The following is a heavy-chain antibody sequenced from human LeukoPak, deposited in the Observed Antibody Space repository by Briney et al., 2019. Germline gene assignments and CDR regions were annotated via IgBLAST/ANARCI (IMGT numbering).Heavy chain of an antibody. CDR2: TYNSGSS. Sequence: SETLPLTCTVSGGSISSYYWSWIRQPPGKGLEWIGYTYNSGSSSYSPSFKSRVTISPDTPRNQFFLRLTSVTAADTAVYYCAGYYGSGQWDNWGQGTLVTVSS. V-gene: IGHV4-59*12. CDR1: GGSISSYY. J-gene: IGHJ4*02. D-gene: IGHD3-10*01. CDR3: AGYYGSGQWDN.